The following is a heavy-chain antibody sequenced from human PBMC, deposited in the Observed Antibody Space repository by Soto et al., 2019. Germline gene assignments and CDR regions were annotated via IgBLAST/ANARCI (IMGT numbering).Heavy chain of an antibody. D-gene: IGHD5-12*01. CDR1: GFTFSSFW. J-gene: IGHJ4*02. Sequence: EVQLVESGGALVQPGGSLRLSCVASGFTFSSFWLHWVRQTPGKGLVWISRLNGDGSSSSYADSVTGRFTISRDTATNTLYLQMNSLRPEDTALYYCTRGASGYGNFDYWGLGTLVTVSS. CDR3: TRGASGYGNFDY. CDR2: LNGDGSSS. V-gene: IGHV3-74*01.